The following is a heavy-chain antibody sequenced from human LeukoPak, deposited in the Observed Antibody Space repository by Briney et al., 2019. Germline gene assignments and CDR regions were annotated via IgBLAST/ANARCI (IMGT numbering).Heavy chain of an antibody. D-gene: IGHD5-24*01. CDR1: GDSISSSGYY. CDR3: ARGRYTLGY. V-gene: IGHV4-39*07. Sequence: SETLSLTCSVSGDSISSSGYYWDWIRQPPGKGLEWIGEINHSGSTNYNPSLKSRVTISVDTSKNQFSLKLSSVTAADTAVYYCARGRYTLGYWGQGTLVTVSS. J-gene: IGHJ4*02. CDR2: INHSGST.